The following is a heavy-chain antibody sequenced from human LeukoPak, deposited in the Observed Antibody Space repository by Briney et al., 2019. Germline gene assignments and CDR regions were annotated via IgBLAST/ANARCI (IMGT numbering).Heavy chain of an antibody. D-gene: IGHD1-26*01. J-gene: IGHJ6*03. CDR3: ARETGSYFDYYYYYMDV. CDR1: GFTFSGHW. V-gene: IGHV3-74*03. CDR2: INEDGTDS. Sequence: PGGSLRLSCTASGFTFSGHWIHWVRQAPGRGLVWVSRINEDGTDSMYAESVKGRFTISRDNAKNSLYLQMNSLRAEDTAVYYCARETGSYFDYYYYYMDVWGKGTTVTISS.